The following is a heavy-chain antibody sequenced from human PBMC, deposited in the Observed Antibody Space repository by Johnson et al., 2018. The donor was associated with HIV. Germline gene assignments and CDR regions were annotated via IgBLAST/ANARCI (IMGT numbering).Heavy chain of an antibody. CDR3: AKVAGGSYYGDAFDI. CDR1: GFTFSTYG. Sequence: VQLVESGGGVVQPGGSLRLSCATSGFTFSTYGMHWVRQAPGKGLEWVAFIRYDGSLKYLADSVKGRFTISRNNSKKTLYLQMNSLRAEDTAVYYCAKVAGGSYYGDAFDIWGQGTMFTVSS. CDR2: IRYDGSLK. J-gene: IGHJ3*02. D-gene: IGHD1-26*01. V-gene: IGHV3-30*02.